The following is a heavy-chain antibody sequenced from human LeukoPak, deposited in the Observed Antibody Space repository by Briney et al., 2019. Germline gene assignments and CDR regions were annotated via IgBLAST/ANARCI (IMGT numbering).Heavy chain of an antibody. J-gene: IGHJ4*02. Sequence: GGSLRLSCAASGFTFSSYGMHWVRQAPGKGLEWVAVISYDGSNKYYADSVKGRFTISRDNSKNTLYLQMNSLRAEDTAVYYCAREVGHSGSYHFDYWGQGTLVTVSS. CDR3: AREVGHSGSYHFDY. V-gene: IGHV3-30*03. CDR2: ISYDGSNK. D-gene: IGHD1-26*01. CDR1: GFTFSSYG.